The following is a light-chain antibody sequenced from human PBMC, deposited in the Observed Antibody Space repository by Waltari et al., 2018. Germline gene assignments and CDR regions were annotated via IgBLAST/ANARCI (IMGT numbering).Light chain of an antibody. CDR3: CSYAGSYTVV. CDR1: SSDVGGYTY. Sequence: QSALTQPRSVSGSPGQSVTISCTGPSSDVGGYTYVPWYQQHPGKAPKLMIYDVSKRPSGVPDRFSGSKSGNTASLTISGLQAEDEADYYCCSYAGSYTVVFGGGTKLTVL. CDR2: DVS. V-gene: IGLV2-11*01. J-gene: IGLJ2*01.